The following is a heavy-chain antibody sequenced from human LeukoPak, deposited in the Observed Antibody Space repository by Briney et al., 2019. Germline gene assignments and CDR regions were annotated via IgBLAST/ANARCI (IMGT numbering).Heavy chain of an antibody. Sequence: PPETLSLTCSVSGASISGGTYYWGWIRQPPGKGLEWIGSIYYTGSTYDNPSLKSRITISVDTSKNQFPLKLSSVTAADTAVYYCARRGGSGRAFDYWGQGTLVTVSS. J-gene: IGHJ4*02. V-gene: IGHV4-39*01. CDR2: IYYTGST. D-gene: IGHD1-26*01. CDR1: GASISGGTYY. CDR3: ARRGGSGRAFDY.